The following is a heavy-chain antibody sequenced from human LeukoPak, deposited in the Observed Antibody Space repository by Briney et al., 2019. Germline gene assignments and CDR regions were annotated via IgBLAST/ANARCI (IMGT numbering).Heavy chain of an antibody. J-gene: IGHJ4*02. D-gene: IGHD2-8*02. CDR1: DGSITSSF. V-gene: IGHV4-59*01. CDR3: ARYYCPGGSCSQFDY. Sequence: PSETLSLTCTVSDGSITSSFWSWIRQPPGRGLEWIGYVHYSGVTNSNPSLKSRVTISVDTSKNQFSLKLNSVTAADTAVYFCARYYCPGGSCSQFDYWGQGALVTVSS. CDR2: VHYSGVT.